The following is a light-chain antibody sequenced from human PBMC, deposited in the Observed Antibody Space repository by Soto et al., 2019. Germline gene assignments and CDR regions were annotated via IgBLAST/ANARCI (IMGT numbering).Light chain of an antibody. CDR1: SSDVGGYNY. V-gene: IGLV2-8*01. CDR2: EVT. J-gene: IGLJ3*02. Sequence: QSALTQPPSASGSPGQSVTISCTGTSSDVGGYNYVSWYQQYPGRAPKLMIYEVTKRHSGVPDRFSGSKSGNTASLTVSGLQADDEADYYCSSYAASNNFYFVFGGGTKLTVL. CDR3: SSYAASNNFYFV.